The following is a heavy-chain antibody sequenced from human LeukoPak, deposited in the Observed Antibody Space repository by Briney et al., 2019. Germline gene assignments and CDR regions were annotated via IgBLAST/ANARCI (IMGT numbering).Heavy chain of an antibody. J-gene: IGHJ6*02. CDR3: AKGPYGLGIYYGMDV. D-gene: IGHD3-10*01. CDR2: IGGDGTT. Sequence: SGGSLRLSCATSGLTFSNCGMSWVRQAPGKGLQWLSVIGGDGTTYYADSVKGRFTVSRDNSENTLYLQMNSLRAEDTAVYYCAKGPYGLGIYYGMDVWGQGTTVTV. V-gene: IGHV3-23*01. CDR1: GLTFSNCG.